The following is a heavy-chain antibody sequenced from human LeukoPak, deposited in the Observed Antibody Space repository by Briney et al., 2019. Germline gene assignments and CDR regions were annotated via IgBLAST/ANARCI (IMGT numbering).Heavy chain of an antibody. CDR3: ARDTAQTYCSSSTCSVYYYYGMDV. V-gene: IGHV3-64*01. CDR1: GFTFSSYA. CDR2: ITSNGGFT. J-gene: IGHJ6*02. D-gene: IGHD2-2*01. Sequence: GGSLRLSCAASGFTFSSYAMSWVRQAPGKGLEYVSTITSNGGFTYHANSVKGRFTISRDNSKNTLYLQMGSLRAEDMAVYYCARDTAQTYCSSSTCSVYYYYGMDVWGQGTTVTVSS.